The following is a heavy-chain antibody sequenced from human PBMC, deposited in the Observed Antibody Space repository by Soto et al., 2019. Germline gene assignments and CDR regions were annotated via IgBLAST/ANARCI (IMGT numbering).Heavy chain of an antibody. V-gene: IGHV1-18*03. CDR1: GYSFTTYG. D-gene: IGHD1-1*01. CDR2: ISTDKGNT. J-gene: IGHJ4*02. Sequence: ASVKVSCKASGYSFTTYGLTWVRQAPGQGLEGMGWISTDKGNTKYAQNFQSRATLTTDTSTSTDYMELMFLRSDDMAVDYCAIYCYWNLVYFGQGTLVTVSS. CDR3: AIYCYWNLVY.